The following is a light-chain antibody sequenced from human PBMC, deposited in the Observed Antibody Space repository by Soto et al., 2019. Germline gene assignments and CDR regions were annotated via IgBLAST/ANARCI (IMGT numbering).Light chain of an antibody. V-gene: IGKV1-39*01. CDR2: GAS. CDR1: LSITNY. Sequence: DIQMTQSPSSLSASVGDRVTITCRANLSITNYLHWYQQKSGRVPKLLIYGASNLQGGVPPRFSGRGSGTDFSLTISSLRLEDFATYFCQQTYTLPFTFGGGTKVDIK. J-gene: IGKJ4*01. CDR3: QQTYTLPFT.